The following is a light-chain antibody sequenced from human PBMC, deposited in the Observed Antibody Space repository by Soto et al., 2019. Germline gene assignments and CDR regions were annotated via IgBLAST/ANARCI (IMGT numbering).Light chain of an antibody. CDR2: DVS. V-gene: IGLV2-14*01. J-gene: IGLJ2*01. Sequence: QSALTQPASVSGSPGQSITISCTGTSSDVGSYNFVSWYQQHPGKAPKLIIYDVSNRPSGVSNRFSGSKSANTASLTISGLQAEDAADYYCSSYTSSSTLAFGGGTQLTVL. CDR1: SSDVGSYNF. CDR3: SSYTSSSTLA.